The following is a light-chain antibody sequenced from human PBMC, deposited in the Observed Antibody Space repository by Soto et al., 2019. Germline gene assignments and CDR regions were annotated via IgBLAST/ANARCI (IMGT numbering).Light chain of an antibody. CDR3: QVRESSSGHVV. CDR1: NIGVKS. CDR2: FDR. J-gene: IGLJ2*01. V-gene: IGLV3-21*01. Sequence: SYELTQPPSVSVAPGDTASITCGGNNIGVKSVHWYQQKTGRAPVLVIYFDRDRPSGIPERFSGSNSGDTATLTISGVEAGDEAEYYCQVRESSSGHVVFGGGTKLTVL.